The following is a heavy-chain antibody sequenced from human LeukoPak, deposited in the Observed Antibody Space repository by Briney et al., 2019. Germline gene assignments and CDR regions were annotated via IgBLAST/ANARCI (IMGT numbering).Heavy chain of an antibody. Sequence: ASVKVSCKASGGTFSSYAISWVRQAPGQGLEWMGGIIPIFGTANYAQKFQGRVTITADESTGTAYMELSSLRSEDTAVYYCARGRSYYDFWSGFDYWGQGTLVAVSS. CDR2: IIPIFGTA. D-gene: IGHD3-3*01. V-gene: IGHV1-69*13. CDR3: ARGRSYYDFWSGFDY. CDR1: GGTFSSYA. J-gene: IGHJ4*02.